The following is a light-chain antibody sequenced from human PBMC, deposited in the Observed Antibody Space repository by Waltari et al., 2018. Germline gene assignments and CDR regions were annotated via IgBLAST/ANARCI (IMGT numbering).Light chain of an antibody. Sequence: EIVMTQSPATLSVSPGDRATLYCRASQSISNNLAWYQQKPGQAPRLLIYGASTRATGIPARFSGNRSGTEFTLTISSLQSEDFAVYYCQQYNNWPPLFTFGPGTKVDMK. V-gene: IGKV3D-15*01. J-gene: IGKJ3*01. CDR3: QQYNNWPPLFT. CDR2: GAS. CDR1: QSISNN.